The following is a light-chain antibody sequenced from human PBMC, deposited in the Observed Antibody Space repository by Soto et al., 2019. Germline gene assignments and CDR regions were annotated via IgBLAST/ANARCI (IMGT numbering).Light chain of an antibody. CDR3: QQYFASSWT. Sequence: EIVLTQSPGTLSSSPGERATLSCRASQSIDNRYFAGYQHKPGQAPRLLIYATSSRATGIPDRFGGSGSGTDFTLTINRLEPEDCAVYYCQQYFASSWTCGQGTKGDIK. J-gene: IGKJ1*01. V-gene: IGKV3-20*01. CDR2: ATS. CDR1: QSIDNRY.